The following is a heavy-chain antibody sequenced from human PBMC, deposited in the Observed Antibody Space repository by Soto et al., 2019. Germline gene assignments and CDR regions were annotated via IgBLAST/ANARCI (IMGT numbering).Heavy chain of an antibody. CDR1: GFTFSSYA. Sequence: ESGGGVVQPGRSLRLSCAASGFTFSSYAMHWVRQAPGKGLEWVAVISYDGSNKYYADSVKGRFTISRDNSKNTLYLQMNSLRAEDTAVYYCARDLRIAAAAFFGYWGQGTLVTVSS. V-gene: IGHV3-30-3*01. CDR3: ARDLRIAAAAFFGY. CDR2: ISYDGSNK. J-gene: IGHJ4*02. D-gene: IGHD6-13*01.